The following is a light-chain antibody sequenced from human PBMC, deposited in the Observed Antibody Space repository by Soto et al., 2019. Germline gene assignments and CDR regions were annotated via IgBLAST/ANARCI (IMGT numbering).Light chain of an antibody. Sequence: IQLTQSPSSLSASVGDRVSITCRASQDIKTYLAWYQQKRGKAPKLLISGTFTLQSGVPSRFNGSVSGTEFTLTISRLQPEVFATYYCQHLNNYPPFTFGPGTKVD. V-gene: IGKV1-9*01. CDR3: QHLNNYPPFT. CDR2: GTF. J-gene: IGKJ3*01. CDR1: QDIKTY.